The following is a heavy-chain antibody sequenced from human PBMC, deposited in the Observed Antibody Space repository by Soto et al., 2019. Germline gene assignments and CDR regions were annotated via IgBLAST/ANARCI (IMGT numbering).Heavy chain of an antibody. V-gene: IGHV1-18*01. CDR2: ISAYNGNT. CDR1: GYTFTSYG. Sequence: QVQLVQSGAEVKKPGASVKVSCKASGYTFTSYGISWVRQAPGQGLEWMGWISAYNGNTNYAQKLQGRVTMTTDTSTSTAYMELRSLRSDDTAVYYCARDIVVVVAATRVKSYYYCYGMDVWGQGTTVTVSS. J-gene: IGHJ6*02. CDR3: ARDIVVVVAATRVKSYYYCYGMDV. D-gene: IGHD2-15*01.